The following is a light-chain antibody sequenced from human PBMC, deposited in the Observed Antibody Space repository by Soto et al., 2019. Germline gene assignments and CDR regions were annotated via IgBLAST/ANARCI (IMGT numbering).Light chain of an antibody. CDR3: QQLNDYPLT. V-gene: IGKV1-9*01. CDR2: AAS. CDR1: QGIRGN. J-gene: IGKJ4*01. Sequence: DIQLTQSPSFLSASVGDRITITCRASQGIRGNLAWYQQKPGKAPKVLISAASSLQGGVPSRFSGSGSGTEFTLTISCLQPEDFATYYCQQLNDYPLTFGGGTKVESK.